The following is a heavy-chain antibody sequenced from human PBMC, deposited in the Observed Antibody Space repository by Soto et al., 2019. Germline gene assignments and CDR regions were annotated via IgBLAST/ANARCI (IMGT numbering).Heavy chain of an antibody. CDR1: GFTFDDYA. CDR3: AKCRGQWLVTPVDY. D-gene: IGHD6-19*01. J-gene: IGHJ4*02. V-gene: IGHV3-9*01. CDR2: ISWNSGSI. Sequence: GVSLRLSCAASGFTFDDYAMHWVRQAPGKGLEWVSGISWNSGSIGYADSVKGRFTISRDNAKNSLYLQMNSLRAEDTALYYCAKCRGQWLVTPVDYWGQGTLVTVSS.